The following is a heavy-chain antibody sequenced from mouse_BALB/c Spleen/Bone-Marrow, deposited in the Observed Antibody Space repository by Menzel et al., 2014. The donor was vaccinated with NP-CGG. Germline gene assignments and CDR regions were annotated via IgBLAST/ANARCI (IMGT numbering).Heavy chain of an antibody. J-gene: IGHJ3*01. D-gene: IGHD1-1*01. CDR1: GFTFSNYA. Sequence: EVQLVESGGDSVKPGGSLKLSCAAPGFTFSNYALSWVRQTPEKRLEWVASISTGGSTYYLDSVKGRFTISRDSARNILYLQMSSLRSEDTAMYYCARNYYGSFAYWGQGTLVTVSA. V-gene: IGHV5-6-5*01. CDR2: ISTGGST. CDR3: ARNYYGSFAY.